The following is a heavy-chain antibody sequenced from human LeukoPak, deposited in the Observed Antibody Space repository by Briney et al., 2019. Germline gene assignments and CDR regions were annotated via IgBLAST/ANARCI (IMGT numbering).Heavy chain of an antibody. Sequence: ASVKVSCKASGYPFTGYYLHWVRQAPGQGLEWMGWINPNSGFTNYAQKFQGKVTMTRDTSISTAYMELSRLRSDDTAVYYCARLADCSSSSCRSFDYWGQGTLVTVSS. CDR2: INPNSGFT. J-gene: IGHJ4*02. D-gene: IGHD2-2*01. V-gene: IGHV1-2*02. CDR3: ARLADCSSSSCRSFDY. CDR1: GYPFTGYY.